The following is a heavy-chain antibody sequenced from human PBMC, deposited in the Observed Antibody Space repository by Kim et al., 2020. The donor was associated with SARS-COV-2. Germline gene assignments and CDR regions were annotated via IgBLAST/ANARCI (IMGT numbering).Heavy chain of an antibody. CDR1: GGSISSYY. D-gene: IGHD6-19*01. J-gene: IGHJ6*03. CDR2: IYYNGNT. CDR3: ARQRRISVFGYYMDV. V-gene: IGHV4-59*08. Sequence: SETLFLTCSVSGGSISSYYWSWIRQPPGKGLEWVGFIYYNGNTNYNPSLKSRLSMSMDTSENQFFLNLSSVTAADTALYYCARQRRISVFGYYMDVWGKGTTVTVSS.